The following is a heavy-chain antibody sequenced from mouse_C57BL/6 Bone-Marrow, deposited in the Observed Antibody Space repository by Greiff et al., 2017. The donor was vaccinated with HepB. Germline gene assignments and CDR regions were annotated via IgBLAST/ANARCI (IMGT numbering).Heavy chain of an antibody. Sequence: QVHVKQSGAELVKPGASVKMSCKASGYTFTSYWITWVKQRPGQGLEWIGDIYPGSGSTNYNEKFKSKATLTVDTSSSTAYMQLSSLTSEDSAVYYCARGRLYDGSYWYFDVWGTGTTVTVSS. J-gene: IGHJ1*03. CDR2: IYPGSGST. V-gene: IGHV1-55*01. CDR1: GYTFTSYW. CDR3: ARGRLYDGSYWYFDV. D-gene: IGHD2-3*01.